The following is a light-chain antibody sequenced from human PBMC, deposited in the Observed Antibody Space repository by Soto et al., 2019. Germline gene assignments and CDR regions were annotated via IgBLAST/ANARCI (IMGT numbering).Light chain of an antibody. CDR2: DAS. J-gene: IGKJ4*01. Sequence: EIVMTQSPATLSVSPGEGATLSCKASQNVCNNLAWYQQRPGQPPRLLIYDASTRATGISARFSGSGYGTEFTLTICSLQSEDFAVYFCKQCRNWPLTFGGGTKVDIK. V-gene: IGKV3-15*01. CDR3: KQCRNWPLT. CDR1: QNVCNN.